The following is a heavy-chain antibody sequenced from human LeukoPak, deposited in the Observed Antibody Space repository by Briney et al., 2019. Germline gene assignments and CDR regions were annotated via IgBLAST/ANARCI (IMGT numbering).Heavy chain of an antibody. CDR1: GYTFTSYG. CDR3: ARDRWGLGYYGSGSSHDY. Sequence: GASVKVSCKASGYTFTSYGISWVRQAPGQGLEWMGWISAYNGNTNYAQKLQGRVTMTTDTSTSTAYMELRSLRSDDTAVYYCARDRWGLGYYGSGSSHDYWGQGTLVTVSS. V-gene: IGHV1-18*01. J-gene: IGHJ4*02. CDR2: ISAYNGNT. D-gene: IGHD3-10*01.